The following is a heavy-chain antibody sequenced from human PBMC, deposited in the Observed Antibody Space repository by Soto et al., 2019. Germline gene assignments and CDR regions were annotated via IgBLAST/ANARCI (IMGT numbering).Heavy chain of an antibody. J-gene: IGHJ5*02. D-gene: IGHD2-2*01. V-gene: IGHV1-18*04. CDR2: ISAYNGNT. Sequence: GASVKVSCKASGYTFTSYGISWVRQAPGQGLEWMGWISAYNGNTNYAQKLQGRVTMTTDTSTSTAYMELRSLRSDDTAVYYCARDKYCSSTSCYNWFDPWGQGNLVTVSS. CDR3: ARDKYCSSTSCYNWFDP. CDR1: GYTFTSYG.